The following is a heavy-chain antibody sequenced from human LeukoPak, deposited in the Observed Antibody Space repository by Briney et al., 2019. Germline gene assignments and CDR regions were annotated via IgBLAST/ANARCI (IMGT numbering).Heavy chain of an antibody. J-gene: IGHJ6*03. CDR1: GFTFSSYV. V-gene: IGHV3-30*18. D-gene: IGHD4-17*01. CDR3: AKDSYDYGDYTGRYYYMDV. Sequence: PGRSLRLSCAASGFTFSSYVMHWVPQAPGKGLEWVAVIWYGGSNKYYADSVTGRFTISRDNSKNTLCLQMNSLRAEDTAVYYCAKDSYDYGDYTGRYYYMDVWGKGTTVTVSS. CDR2: IWYGGSNK.